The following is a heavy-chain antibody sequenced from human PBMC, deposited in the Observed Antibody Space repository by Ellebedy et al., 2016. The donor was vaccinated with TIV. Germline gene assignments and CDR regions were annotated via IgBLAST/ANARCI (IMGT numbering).Heavy chain of an antibody. CDR3: ATESKSRHFQY. CDR2: FDPEDDEI. J-gene: IGHJ1*01. Sequence: ASVKVSCXVSGYTLSELSMHWVRQAPGKGLEWMGSFDPEDDEIINAQKFQGRMMVTGGTSTDTVHMELSSLRYEDTAVYYCATESKSRHFQYWGQGTLVTVSS. V-gene: IGHV1-24*01. CDR1: GYTLSELS.